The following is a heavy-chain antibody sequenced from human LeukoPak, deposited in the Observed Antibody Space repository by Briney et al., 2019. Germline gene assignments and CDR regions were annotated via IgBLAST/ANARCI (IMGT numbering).Heavy chain of an antibody. D-gene: IGHD6-6*01. CDR1: GFTFRSYE. CDR3: ARDKGTSYLSSFDY. V-gene: IGHV3-48*03. J-gene: IGHJ4*02. CDR2: ISSSGSTI. Sequence: GGSLRLSCAASGFTFRSYEMNWVRQAPGKGLEWVSYISSSGSTIYDADSVKGRFTISRDNSKNTPYLQMRAADTAVYYCARDKGTSYLSSFDYWGQGTLVTVSS.